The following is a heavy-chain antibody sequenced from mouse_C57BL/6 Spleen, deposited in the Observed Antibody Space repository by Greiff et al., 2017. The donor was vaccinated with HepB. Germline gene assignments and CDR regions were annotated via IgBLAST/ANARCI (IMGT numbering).Heavy chain of an antibody. J-gene: IGHJ1*03. CDR2: IDPSDSYT. V-gene: IGHV1-59*01. Sequence: QVQLKQPGAELVRPGTSVKLSCKASGYTFTSYWMHWVKQRPGQGLEWIGVIDPSDSYTNYNQKFKGKATLTVDTSSSTAYMQLSSLTSEDSAVYYCAREAYDGYWYFDVWGTGTTVTVSS. D-gene: IGHD2-3*01. CDR1: GYTFTSYW. CDR3: AREAYDGYWYFDV.